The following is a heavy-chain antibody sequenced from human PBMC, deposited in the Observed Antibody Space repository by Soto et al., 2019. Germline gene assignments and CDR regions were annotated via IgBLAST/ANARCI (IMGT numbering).Heavy chain of an antibody. CDR2: ISGSGGGI. CDR3: AKWARECSGSSCFYFYGMDV. J-gene: IGHJ6*02. V-gene: IGHV3-23*01. CDR1: GFTFSSYA. D-gene: IGHD2-15*01. Sequence: GGSLRLSCAASGFTFSSYAMSWVRQAPGKGLEWISTISGSGGGIYYTDSVKGRFTISRDNSKNTVYLQMNSLRVEDTAVYYCAKWARECSGSSCFYFYGMDVWGQETTVTVSS.